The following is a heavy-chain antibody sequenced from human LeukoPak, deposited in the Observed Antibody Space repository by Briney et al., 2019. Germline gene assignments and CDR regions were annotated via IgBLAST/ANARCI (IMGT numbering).Heavy chain of an antibody. J-gene: IGHJ5*02. V-gene: IGHV1-69*01. CDR1: GGTFSSYA. CDR2: IIPIFGTA. Sequence: SVKVSCKASGGTFSSYAISWVRQAPGQGLEWMGGIIPIFGTANYAQKFQGRVTITADESTSTAYMELSSLRSEDTAVYHCVGSSSWFHNWFDPWGQGTLVTVSS. D-gene: IGHD6-13*01. CDR3: VGSSSWFHNWFDP.